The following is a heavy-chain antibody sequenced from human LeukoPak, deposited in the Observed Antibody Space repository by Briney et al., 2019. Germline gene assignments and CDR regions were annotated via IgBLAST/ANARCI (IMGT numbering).Heavy chain of an antibody. J-gene: IGHJ3*02. V-gene: IGHV4-38-2*02. Sequence: PSETLSLTCTVSGYSISSGYYWGWIRQPPGKGLEWIANIYHSGNTYYNPSLKSRVTISVDTSRNQFSLKLSSVTAADTAVYYCAKSNGYGLVDIWGQGTMVTVSS. D-gene: IGHD3-10*01. CDR1: GYSISSGYY. CDR2: IYHSGNT. CDR3: AKSNGYGLVDI.